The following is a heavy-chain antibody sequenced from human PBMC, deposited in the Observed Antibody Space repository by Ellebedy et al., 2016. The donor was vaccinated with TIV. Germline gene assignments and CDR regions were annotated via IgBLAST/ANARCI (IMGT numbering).Heavy chain of an antibody. Sequence: MPSETLSLTCAVYGGSFSGYYWIWIRQPPGKGLEWIGEITHSGSTNYNPSLKSRVTISADTSNNQFPLNIYSVTAADTAVYYCAGETKAARPFALDIWGQGTMVTVSS. D-gene: IGHD6-6*01. CDR2: ITHSGST. CDR3: AGETKAARPFALDI. V-gene: IGHV4-34*01. CDR1: GGSFSGYY. J-gene: IGHJ3*02.